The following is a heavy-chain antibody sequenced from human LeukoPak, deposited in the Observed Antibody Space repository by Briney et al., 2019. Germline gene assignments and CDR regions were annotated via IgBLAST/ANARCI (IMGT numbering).Heavy chain of an antibody. D-gene: IGHD3-16*01. J-gene: IGHJ4*02. CDR1: GFTFSSYE. CDR2: ISSSGSTI. CDR3: AGGWFGGEHF. Sequence: GGSLRLSCAASGFTFSSYEMNWVRQAPGKGLEWVSYISSSGSTILYADSVKGRFTISRDNAKNSLYIQMNSLRAEDTAVYYCAGGWFGGEHFWGQGTLVTVSS. V-gene: IGHV3-48*03.